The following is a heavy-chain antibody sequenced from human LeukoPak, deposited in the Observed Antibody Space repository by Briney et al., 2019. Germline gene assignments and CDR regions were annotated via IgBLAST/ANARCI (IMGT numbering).Heavy chain of an antibody. D-gene: IGHD4-17*01. Sequence: GESLQISCKGSGYSFTTYWIGWVRQMPGKGLEWMGLIYPGDSDTRYSPSFQGQVTISADKSITTAYLQWTSLKASDTAMYYCTRGGAVTTISDWGRGTLVTVSP. CDR3: TRGGAVTTISD. CDR1: GYSFTTYW. CDR2: IYPGDSDT. V-gene: IGHV5-51*01. J-gene: IGHJ4*02.